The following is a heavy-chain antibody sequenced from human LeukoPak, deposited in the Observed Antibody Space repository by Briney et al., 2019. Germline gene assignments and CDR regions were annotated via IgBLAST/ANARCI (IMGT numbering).Heavy chain of an antibody. D-gene: IGHD6-13*01. CDR1: GGSISSYY. Sequence: SETLSLTCTVSGGSISSYYWSWVRQPAGKGLEWIGRIYTSGNTNYNPSLKGRVTMTVDTSKNQFSLNLSSVTAADTAVYYCARGRGSSWYYFDSWGQGTLVTVSS. CDR2: IYTSGNT. V-gene: IGHV4-4*07. CDR3: ARGRGSSWYYFDS. J-gene: IGHJ4*02.